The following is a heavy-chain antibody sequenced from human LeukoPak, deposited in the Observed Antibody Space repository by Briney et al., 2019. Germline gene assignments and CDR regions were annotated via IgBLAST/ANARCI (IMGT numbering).Heavy chain of an antibody. D-gene: IGHD1-26*01. J-gene: IGHJ4*02. CDR1: GFTFSTYG. CDR3: AKSKWETTGY. CDR2: IRYDGSNK. Sequence: GGSLRLSCVASGFTFSTYGMHWVRQAPGKGLEWVAFIRYDGSNKYYADSVKGRFTISRDNSKNTLYLQMNSLRAEDTAVYYCAKSKWETTGYWGQGTLVTVSS. V-gene: IGHV3-30*02.